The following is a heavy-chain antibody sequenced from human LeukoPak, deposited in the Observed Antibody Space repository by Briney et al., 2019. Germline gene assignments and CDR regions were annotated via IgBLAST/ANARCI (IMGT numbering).Heavy chain of an antibody. Sequence: PGGSLRLSCAASGFTFSSYWMHWVRQAPGEGLVWASRINSDGSSTSYADSVKGRFTISRDNAKNSLYLQMNSLRAEDTAVYYCAREVSQPYYFDSWGQGTLVTVSS. CDR3: AREVSQPYYFDS. D-gene: IGHD2-2*01. CDR2: INSDGSST. J-gene: IGHJ4*02. CDR1: GFTFSSYW. V-gene: IGHV3-74*01.